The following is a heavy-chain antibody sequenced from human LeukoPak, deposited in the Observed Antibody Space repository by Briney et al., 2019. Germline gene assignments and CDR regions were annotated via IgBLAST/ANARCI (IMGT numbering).Heavy chain of an antibody. Sequence: SETLSLTCTVSGGSISSYYWSWIRQPPGKGLEWIGYIYYSGSTNYNPSLKSRVTISVDTSKNQFSLKLSSVTAADTAVYYCARSDIVVVPAAIRGGFFDYWGQGTLVTVSS. V-gene: IGHV4-59*01. J-gene: IGHJ4*02. D-gene: IGHD2-2*02. CDR3: ARSDIVVVPAAIRGGFFDY. CDR1: GGSISSYY. CDR2: IYYSGST.